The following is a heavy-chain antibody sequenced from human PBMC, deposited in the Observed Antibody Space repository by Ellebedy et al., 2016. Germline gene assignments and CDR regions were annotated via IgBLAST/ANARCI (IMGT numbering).Heavy chain of an antibody. D-gene: IGHD2-21*02. CDR2: ISDSGGRT. CDR3: ARGFSRDWLY. Sequence: GESLKISCVASGFTFSSYAMSWVRQAPGKGLEWVSGISDSGGRTYHADSVKGRFTISRDNSKNTLYLQMNSLRAEDTATYFCARGFSRDWLYWGQGTLLTVSS. V-gene: IGHV3-23*01. CDR1: GFTFSSYA. J-gene: IGHJ4*02.